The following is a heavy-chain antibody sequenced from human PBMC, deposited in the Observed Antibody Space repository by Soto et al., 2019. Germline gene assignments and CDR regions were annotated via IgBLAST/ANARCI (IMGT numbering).Heavy chain of an antibody. CDR1: GFTFSNYG. CDR2: IWYDGSNK. V-gene: IGHV3-33*01. D-gene: IGHD2-2*01. CDR3: ARDRGCISTTCYRYYYAMDV. Sequence: GGSLRLSCAASGFTFSNYGMHWVRQAPGKGLEWVAVIWYDGSNKYYADSVKGRFTISRDNSKNTLYLQMNSLRAEDTAVYFCARDRGCISTTCYRYYYAMDVWGQGTTVTVSS. J-gene: IGHJ6*02.